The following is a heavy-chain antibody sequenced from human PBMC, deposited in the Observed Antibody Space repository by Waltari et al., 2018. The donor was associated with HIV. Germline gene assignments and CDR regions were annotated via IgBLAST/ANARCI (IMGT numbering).Heavy chain of an antibody. CDR1: GFTFTSYW. J-gene: IGHJ4*02. CDR3: ARGGGAAAGTVDY. Sequence: EVQLVESGGGLVQPGGSLRLSCAASGFTFTSYWMIWVRQAPGKGLEWVAKIRPYENDKYYVDSGKGRFTISRDNVKNSLYLQRNTLRAEDTAVYYCARGGGAAAGTVDYWGQGTLVTVSS. V-gene: IGHV3-7*01. D-gene: IGHD6-13*01. CDR2: IRPYENDK.